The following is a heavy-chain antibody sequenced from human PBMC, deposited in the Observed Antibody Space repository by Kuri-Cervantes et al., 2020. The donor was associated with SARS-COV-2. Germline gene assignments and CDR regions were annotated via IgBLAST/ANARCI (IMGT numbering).Heavy chain of an antibody. CDR1: GFTFSSYA. CDR3: ARKRRDPDY. CDR2: IRSKVYGGTT. J-gene: IGHJ4*02. D-gene: IGHD1-1*01. Sequence: GGSLRLSCAASGFTFSSYAMSWVRQAPGKGLEWVGFIRSKVYGGTTEYAASVKGRFTISRDDSKSIAYLQMDSLKTEDTALYYCARKRRDPDYWGQGTLVTVSS. V-gene: IGHV3-49*04.